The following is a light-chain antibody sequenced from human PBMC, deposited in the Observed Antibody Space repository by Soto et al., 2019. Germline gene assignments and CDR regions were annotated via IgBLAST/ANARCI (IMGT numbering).Light chain of an antibody. Sequence: QSVLTQPASVSGSPGQSVTMSCTGTSSDVGDYNSVSWFQQHPGKAPKLMIYDVSNRPSGVSNRFSGSNSGNTASLTISGLQAEDEADYYCSSYSSSSVLYVFGTGTKVTVL. V-gene: IGLV2-14*03. CDR2: DVS. CDR1: SSDVGDYNS. CDR3: SSYSSSSVLYV. J-gene: IGLJ1*01.